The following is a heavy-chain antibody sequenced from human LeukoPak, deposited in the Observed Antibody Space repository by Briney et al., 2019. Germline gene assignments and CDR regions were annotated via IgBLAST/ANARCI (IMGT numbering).Heavy chain of an antibody. CDR3: ARRPRGGWFDP. CDR1: GGSISSSSYY. CDR2: IYYSGST. D-gene: IGHD3-10*01. V-gene: IGHV4-39*01. J-gene: IGHJ5*02. Sequence: SETLSLTCTVSGGSISSSSYYWGWIRQPPGTGLDWIGSIYYSGSTYYNPSLKSRVTISVDTSKNQFSLKLTSVTAADTAVYYCARRPRGGWFDPWGQGTLVTVSS.